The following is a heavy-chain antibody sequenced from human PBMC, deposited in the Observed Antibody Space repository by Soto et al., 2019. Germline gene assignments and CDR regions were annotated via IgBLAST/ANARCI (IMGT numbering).Heavy chain of an antibody. Sequence: SETLSLTCTVSGGSISSYYWSWIRQPPGKGLEWIGYIYYSGSTNYNPSLKSRVTISVDTSKNQFSLKLSSVTAADTAVYYCARVRPYGTRRGYFDYWGQGTLVTVSS. V-gene: IGHV4-59*01. J-gene: IGHJ4*02. CDR3: ARVRPYGTRRGYFDY. CDR1: GGSISSYY. CDR2: IYYSGST. D-gene: IGHD3-10*01.